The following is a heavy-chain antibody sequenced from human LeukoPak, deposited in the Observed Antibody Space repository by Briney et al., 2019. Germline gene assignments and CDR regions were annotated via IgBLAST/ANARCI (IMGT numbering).Heavy chain of an antibody. D-gene: IGHD3-3*01. J-gene: IGHJ4*02. CDR1: GYTFTSFY. CDR3: ARDLSITIFGVVTYPDY. Sequence: ASVKVSCKASGYTFTSFYVHWVRQAPGQGLEWMGVINPSDGSTNHAQKFQGRVTMTRDTSTSTVYMELRSLTSEDTAMYYCARDLSITIFGVVTYPDYWGQGTLITVSS. CDR2: INPSDGST. V-gene: IGHV1-46*03.